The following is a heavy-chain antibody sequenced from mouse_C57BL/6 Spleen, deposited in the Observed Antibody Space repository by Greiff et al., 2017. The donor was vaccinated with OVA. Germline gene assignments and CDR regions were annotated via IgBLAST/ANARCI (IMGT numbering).Heavy chain of an antibody. CDR2: INPSTGGT. V-gene: IGHV1-42*01. CDR3: ARHGSSDEAMDY. J-gene: IGHJ4*01. Sequence: VQLQQSGPELVKPGASVKISCKASGYSFTGYYMNWVKQSPEKSLEWIGEINPSTGGTTYNQKFKAKATLTVDKSSSTAYMQLKSLTSEDSAVYYCARHGSSDEAMDYWGQGTSVTVSS. D-gene: IGHD1-1*01. CDR1: GYSFTGYY.